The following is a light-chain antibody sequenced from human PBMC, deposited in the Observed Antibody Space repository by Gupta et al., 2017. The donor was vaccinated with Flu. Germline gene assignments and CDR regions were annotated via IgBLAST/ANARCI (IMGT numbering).Light chain of an antibody. CDR2: DTS. Sequence: VLTQSPATLSLAPGERVTLSCRASQSVGNFLAWYQQRPGQAPRLLIYDTSNRATGVPARFTGSGSGTDFSLTISSLEPEDGAVYYCQQRSNWPPSLTFGGGTKVEI. CDR3: QQRSNWPPSLT. J-gene: IGKJ4*01. CDR1: QSVGNF. V-gene: IGKV3-11*01.